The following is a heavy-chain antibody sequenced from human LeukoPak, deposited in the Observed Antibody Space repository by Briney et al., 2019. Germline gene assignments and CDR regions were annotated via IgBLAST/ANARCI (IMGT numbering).Heavy chain of an antibody. CDR1: GGSMSSSSYY. Sequence: PSETLSLTCTVSGGSMSSSSYYWGWIRQSPGQGLEWIGSIYYSGANHYNPSLKSRVTMSVDTSKNQFSVKLTSVTATDTAVYYCVRVRGYWLVRGYLDYWGQGTQGIVSS. V-gene: IGHV4-39*02. D-gene: IGHD6-19*01. CDR3: VRVRGYWLVRGYLDY. J-gene: IGHJ4*02. CDR2: IYYSGAN.